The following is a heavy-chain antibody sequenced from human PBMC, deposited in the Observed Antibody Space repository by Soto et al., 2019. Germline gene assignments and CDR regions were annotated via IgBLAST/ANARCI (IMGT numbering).Heavy chain of an antibody. CDR1: GFTFSTYT. CDR2: INGRSNYI. J-gene: IGHJ4*02. D-gene: IGHD1-26*01. V-gene: IGHV3-21*01. Sequence: GGSLRLSCAASGFTFSTYTMNWVRQAPGKGLEWVSSINGRSNYIYYADSVKGRFSISRGNARNSLYLQMNSLRAEDTAVYFCAREDGIVGATSAFDYWGQGTLVTVSS. CDR3: AREDGIVGATSAFDY.